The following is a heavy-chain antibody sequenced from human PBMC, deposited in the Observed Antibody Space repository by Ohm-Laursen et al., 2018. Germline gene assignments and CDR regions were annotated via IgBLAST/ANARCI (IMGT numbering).Heavy chain of an antibody. CDR2: IYSSGSR. J-gene: IGHJ4*02. V-gene: IGHV4-4*07. Sequence: SETLSLTCTVSAGSINSYWFNWIRQSAGKGLEWIGRIYSSGSRHYNPSLKSRVNMSIETSDNQFSLRLASVTAADTAVYYCARGGSKAAAVFDFWGQGTLVTVSS. D-gene: IGHD6-13*01. CDR3: ARGGSKAAAVFDF. CDR1: AGSINSYW.